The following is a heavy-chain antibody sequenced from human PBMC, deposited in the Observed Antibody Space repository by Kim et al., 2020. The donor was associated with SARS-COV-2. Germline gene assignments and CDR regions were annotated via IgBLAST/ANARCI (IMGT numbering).Heavy chain of an antibody. J-gene: IGHJ6*02. CDR3: ARLIVVVAATPAGASYYYGMDV. D-gene: IGHD2-15*01. Sequence: ASVKVSCKASGYTFTSYDINWVRQATGQGLEWMGWMNPNSGNTGYAQKFQGRVTMTRNTSISTAYMELSSLRSEDTAVYYCARLIVVVAATPAGASYYYGMDVWGQGTTVTVSS. V-gene: IGHV1-8*01. CDR2: MNPNSGNT. CDR1: GYTFTSYD.